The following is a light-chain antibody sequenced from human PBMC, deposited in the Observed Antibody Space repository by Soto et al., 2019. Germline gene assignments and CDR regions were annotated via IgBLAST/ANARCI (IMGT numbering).Light chain of an antibody. CDR2: EGS. V-gene: IGLV2-23*03. J-gene: IGLJ1*01. Sequence: SALTQPASVSGSPGQSITISCTGTSSDVGSYNLVSWYQQHPGKAPKLMIYEGSKRPSGVSNRFSGSKSGNTASLTISGLQAEDEADYYCCSYAGSSTFAGYVFGTGTKLTVL. CDR3: CSYAGSSTFAGYV. CDR1: SSDVGSYNL.